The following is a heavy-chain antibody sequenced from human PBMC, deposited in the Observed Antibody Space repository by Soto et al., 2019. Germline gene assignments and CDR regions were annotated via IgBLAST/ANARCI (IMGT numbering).Heavy chain of an antibody. CDR3: AKALLSSGWSFFDY. D-gene: IGHD6-19*01. J-gene: IGHJ4*02. CDR2: ISYDGSDK. CDR1: VFTFSSYA. Sequence: GGSLRLSCAASVFTFSSYAMHWVRQAPGKGLEWVALISYDGSDKDYADSVKGRFTISRDNSKNTLYLQMDSLRGEDTAVYYCAKALLSSGWSFFDYWGQGTPVTVSS. V-gene: IGHV3-30-3*01.